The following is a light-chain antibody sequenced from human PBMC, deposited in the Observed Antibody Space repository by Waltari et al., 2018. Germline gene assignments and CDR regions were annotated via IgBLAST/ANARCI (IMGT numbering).Light chain of an antibody. CDR1: SSNIRANSD. CDR3: QSYDRSQRVV. V-gene: IGLV1-40*01. J-gene: IGLJ2*01. Sequence: QSMLTQPPSVSGAPGQRVTISCTGSSSNIRANSDAHWYQQFPGTAPKLLIYGNTNRPSGVPDRFSGSKSGTSASLAITWLQAEDEADYYCQSYDRSQRVVFGGGTKLTVV. CDR2: GNT.